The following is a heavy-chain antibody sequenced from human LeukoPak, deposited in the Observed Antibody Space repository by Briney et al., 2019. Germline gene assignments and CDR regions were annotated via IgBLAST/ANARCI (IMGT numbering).Heavy chain of an antibody. CDR2: ISSSSSTI. Sequence: GGSLRLSCAASGFTFSDYYMNWIRQAPGKGLEWVSYISSSSSTIYYADSVKGRFTISKDNAKNSLYLQMNSLRAEDTAVYYCARDLIAARSDYRGQGTLVTVSS. D-gene: IGHD6-6*01. J-gene: IGHJ4*02. CDR3: ARDLIAARSDY. CDR1: GFTFSDYY. V-gene: IGHV3-11*04.